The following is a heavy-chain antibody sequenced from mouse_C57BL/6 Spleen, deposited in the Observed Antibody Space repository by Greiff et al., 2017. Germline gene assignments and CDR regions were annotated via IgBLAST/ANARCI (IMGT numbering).Heavy chain of an antibody. Sequence: VQLQQSGAELVRPGASVTLSCKASGYTFTDYEMHWVKQTPVHGLEWIGAIVPETGGTAYNQTFKGKAILTPDKSYSTAYMELLSLTSEDSAVYYCTDCDEGADSFDYWGQGTTLTVSS. J-gene: IGHJ2*01. CDR2: IVPETGGT. CDR1: GYTFTDYE. CDR3: TDCDEGADSFDY. V-gene: IGHV1-15*01.